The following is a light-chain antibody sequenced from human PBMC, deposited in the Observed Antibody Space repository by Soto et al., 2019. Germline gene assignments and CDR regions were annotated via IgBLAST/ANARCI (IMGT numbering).Light chain of an antibody. V-gene: IGKV3-20*01. CDR1: QSVRNTY. Sequence: EVVLTQSPGTLSLSPGGRATLSCRASQSVRNTYFAWYQQKLGQAPRLLLYGASSRATGIPDRFSGSGSGTDFTLTISRLEPEDFAVYYCQQYGSSPHTFVQGTKLEI. CDR2: GAS. J-gene: IGKJ2*01. CDR3: QQYGSSPHT.